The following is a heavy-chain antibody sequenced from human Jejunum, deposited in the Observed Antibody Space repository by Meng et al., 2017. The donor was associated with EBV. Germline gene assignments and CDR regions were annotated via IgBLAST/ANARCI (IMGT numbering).Heavy chain of an antibody. Sequence: LLLQCGPRVVRPSEPPSLTSTASGGTVSSPSYYWSWIRQPPGKELEWIGYIFYTGSTNYNPSLKSRLTTSLDTSKNQFSLKLTSVTAADTAVYYCARCFDQGWGTSWYFDLWGRGTLVTVSS. CDR3: ARCFDQGWGTSWYFDL. CDR1: GGTVSSPSYY. V-gene: IGHV4-61*01. CDR2: IFYTGST. J-gene: IGHJ2*01. D-gene: IGHD2-8*01.